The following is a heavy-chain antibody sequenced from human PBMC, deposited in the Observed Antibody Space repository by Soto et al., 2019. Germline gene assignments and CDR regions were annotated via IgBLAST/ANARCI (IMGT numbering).Heavy chain of an antibody. CDR3: ATTRGLAVGGSFDY. V-gene: IGHV4-39*01. J-gene: IGHJ4*02. D-gene: IGHD3-10*01. Sequence: SETLSLTCIVSGGSITRRSSYWAWIRQPPGRGLEWVGTFYDGNTYHNPSLRSRITIAVDTSKNQFSLRLNSVAAADTAFYYCATTRGLAVGGSFDYWGQGMLVTVSS. CDR1: GGSITRRSSY. CDR2: FYDGNT.